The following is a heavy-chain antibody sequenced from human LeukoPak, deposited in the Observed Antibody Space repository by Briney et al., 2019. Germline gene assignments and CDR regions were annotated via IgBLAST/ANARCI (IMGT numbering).Heavy chain of an antibody. CDR3: ARGDTRLGGAFDV. Sequence: SGGSLRLSCAASGFNLRSFAIHWVRQAPGKGLEYVSATSGDGGTTFCASSLQGRCTISRDNSNQMVYLQLGGLKIEDMGLYYCARGDTRLGGAFDVWVQGTMVTVSP. CDR2: TSGDGGTT. CDR1: GFNLRSFA. V-gene: IGHV3-64*01. J-gene: IGHJ3*01. D-gene: IGHD3-16*01.